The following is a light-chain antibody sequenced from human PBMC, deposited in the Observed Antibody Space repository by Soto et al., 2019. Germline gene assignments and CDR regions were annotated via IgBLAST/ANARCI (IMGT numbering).Light chain of an antibody. CDR1: QDIATY. CDR3: QQYDNPPPTWT. V-gene: IGKV1-33*01. J-gene: IGKJ1*01. CDR2: DAS. Sequence: DVQMTQAQASLSASGGNRVTITCQASQDIATYLNWYQQKPGKAPNLLIYDASNLETGVPSRFSGGGSGTHFTFTISNLQPEDIATYYCQQYDNPPPTWTFGQGTKVDIK.